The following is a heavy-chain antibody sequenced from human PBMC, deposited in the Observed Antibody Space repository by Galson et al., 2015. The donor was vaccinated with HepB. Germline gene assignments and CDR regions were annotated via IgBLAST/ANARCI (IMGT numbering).Heavy chain of an antibody. CDR3: ATHRGGIDIVATFGLDY. D-gene: IGHD5-12*01. J-gene: IGHJ4*02. Sequence: SVKVSCKASGYTFTSYGISWVRQAPGQGLEWMGWISAYNGNTNYAQKLQGRVTMTTDTSTSTAYMELRSLRSDDTAVYYCATHRGGIDIVATFGLDYWGQGTLVTVSS. CDR2: ISAYNGNT. V-gene: IGHV1-18*01. CDR1: GYTFTSYG.